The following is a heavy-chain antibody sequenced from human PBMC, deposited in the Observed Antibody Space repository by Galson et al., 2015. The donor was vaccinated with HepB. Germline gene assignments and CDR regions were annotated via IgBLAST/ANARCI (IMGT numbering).Heavy chain of an antibody. CDR3: ARTLLRLFVNLMDY. CDR2: ISYDGSNK. Sequence: SLRLSCAASGFTFSSYAMHWVRQAPGKGLEWVAVISYDGSNKYYADSVKGRFTISRDNSKNTLYLQMNSLRAEDTAVYYCARTLLRLFVNLMDYWGQGTLVTVSS. J-gene: IGHJ4*02. CDR1: GFTFSSYA. D-gene: IGHD3-3*01. V-gene: IGHV3-30-3*01.